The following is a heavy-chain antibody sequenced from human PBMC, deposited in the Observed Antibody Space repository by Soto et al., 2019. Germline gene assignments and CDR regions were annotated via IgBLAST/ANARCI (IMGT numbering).Heavy chain of an antibody. CDR1: GGSISSYY. CDR3: ARGVPNSGYDYYYYMDV. Sequence: SETLSLTCTVSGGSISSYYWSWIRQPPGKGLEWIGYIYYSGSTNYNPSLKSRVTISVDTSKNQFSLKLSSVTAADTAVYYCARGVPNSGYDYYYYMDVWGKGTTVTVSS. D-gene: IGHD5-12*01. J-gene: IGHJ6*03. CDR2: IYYSGST. V-gene: IGHV4-59*01.